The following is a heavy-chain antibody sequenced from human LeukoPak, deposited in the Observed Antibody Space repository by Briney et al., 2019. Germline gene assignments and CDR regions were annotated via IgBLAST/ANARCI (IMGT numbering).Heavy chain of an antibody. D-gene: IGHD1-14*01. V-gene: IGHV3-21*03. CDR1: GFTFSSYS. Sequence: GGSLRLSCAASGFTFSSYSMNWVRQAPGKGLEWVSSISSSSSYIYYADSVKGRFTISRDNAKNSLYLQMNSLKTEDTAVYYCTTNDAFDIWGQGTMVTVSS. CDR3: TTNDAFDI. CDR2: ISSSSSYI. J-gene: IGHJ3*02.